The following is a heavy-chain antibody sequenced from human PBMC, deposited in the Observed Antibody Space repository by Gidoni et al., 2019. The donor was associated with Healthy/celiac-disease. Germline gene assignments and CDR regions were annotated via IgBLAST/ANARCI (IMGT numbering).Heavy chain of an antibody. J-gene: IGHJ4*02. CDR1: GFTFSSSA. CDR2: ISYDGSNK. CDR3: ARDWDSSSWSLSLLDY. D-gene: IGHD6-13*01. V-gene: IGHV3-30*04. Sequence: QVQLVESGGGVVQPGRSLRLSCAASGFTFSSSAMHWVRQAPGKGLEWVAVISYDGSNKYYADSVKGRFTISRDNSKNTLYLQMNSLRAEDTAVYYCARDWDSSSWSLSLLDYWGQGTLVTVSS.